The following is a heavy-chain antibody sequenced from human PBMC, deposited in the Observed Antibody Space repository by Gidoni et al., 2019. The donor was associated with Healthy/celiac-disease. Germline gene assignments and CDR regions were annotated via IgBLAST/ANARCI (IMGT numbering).Heavy chain of an antibody. CDR1: GFTFGDSA. Sequence: EVQLVESGGGLVTPGRSLRLSCTASGFTFGDSAISWFRQAPGKGLEWVGFIRSKAYGGTTEYAASVKGRFTISRDDSKSIAYLQMNSLKTEDTAVYYCTRDSGGWGPLFRSDYYGMDVWGQGTTVTVSS. CDR3: TRDSGGWGPLFRSDYYGMDV. J-gene: IGHJ6*02. D-gene: IGHD3-16*01. CDR2: IRSKAYGGTT. V-gene: IGHV3-49*05.